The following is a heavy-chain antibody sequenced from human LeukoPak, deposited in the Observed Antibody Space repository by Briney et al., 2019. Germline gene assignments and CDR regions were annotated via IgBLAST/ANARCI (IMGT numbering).Heavy chain of an antibody. J-gene: IGHJ6*02. CDR3: ARNYDFWSGSYTGYYGMDV. CDR2: INPSGGST. CDR1: GYTFTSYY. Sequence: ASVKVSCKASGYTFTSYYIHWVRQAPGQGLEWMGIINPSGGSTTYTQKFQGRLTTTRDTSTSTVYMEVNSLRSEDTAVYYCARNYDFWSGSYTGYYGMDVWGQGTTVTVSS. V-gene: IGHV1-46*01. D-gene: IGHD3-3*01.